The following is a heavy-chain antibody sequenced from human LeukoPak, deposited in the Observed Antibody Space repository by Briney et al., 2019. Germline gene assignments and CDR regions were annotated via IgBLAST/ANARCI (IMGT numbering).Heavy chain of an antibody. CDR1: GFTFNSYA. CDR2: ISASGGTT. CDR3: ARDVRTTGTTTTYYFDH. V-gene: IGHV3-23*01. D-gene: IGHD1-1*01. J-gene: IGHJ4*02. Sequence: GGSLRVSCAASGFTFNSYAMSWVRQAPGRGLEWVSAISASGGTTYYADSVKGRFTISRDNAKNSLYLQMNSLRAEDTAVYYCARDVRTTGTTTTYYFDHWGQGTLVTVSS.